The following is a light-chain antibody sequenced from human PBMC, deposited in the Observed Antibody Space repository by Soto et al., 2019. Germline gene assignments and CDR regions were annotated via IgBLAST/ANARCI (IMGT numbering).Light chain of an antibody. CDR3: HRYNSVPLT. J-gene: IGKJ4*01. Sequence: DIEMTQSPSSLSASLGDTVTITCRASQGIGNFLAWYQQKPGDVPKLLIYAASTVQSGGPSRFSGSGSGTDFTLTISSLQPEDVATYFCHRYNSVPLTFGGGTKVDSK. CDR1: QGIGNF. CDR2: AAS. V-gene: IGKV1-27*01.